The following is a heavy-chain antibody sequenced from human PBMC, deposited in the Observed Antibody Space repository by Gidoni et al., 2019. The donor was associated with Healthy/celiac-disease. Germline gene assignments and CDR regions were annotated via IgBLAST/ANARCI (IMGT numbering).Heavy chain of an antibody. D-gene: IGHD3-10*01. CDR3: ARGVVRGFGAYFDY. J-gene: IGHJ4*02. CDR2: IIPILGIA. Sequence: GGTFSSYAISWVRQAPGQGLEWMGRIIPILGIANYAQKLQGRVTITADKSTSTAYMELSSLRSEDTAVYYCARGVVRGFGAYFDYWGQGTLVTVSS. CDR1: GGTFSSYA. V-gene: IGHV1-69*04.